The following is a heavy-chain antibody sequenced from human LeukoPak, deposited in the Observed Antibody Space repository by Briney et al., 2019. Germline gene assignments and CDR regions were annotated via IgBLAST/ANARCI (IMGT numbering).Heavy chain of an antibody. V-gene: IGHV1-69*13. CDR3: ARDFRFGEIRFDY. Sequence: VASVKVSCKASGGTFSSYAISWVRQAPGQGLEWMGGIIPIFGTANYAQKFQGRVTITADESTSTAYMELSSLRSEDTAVYYCARDFRFGEIRFDYWGQGTLVTVSS. CDR2: IIPIFGTA. D-gene: IGHD3-10*01. CDR1: GGTFSSYA. J-gene: IGHJ4*02.